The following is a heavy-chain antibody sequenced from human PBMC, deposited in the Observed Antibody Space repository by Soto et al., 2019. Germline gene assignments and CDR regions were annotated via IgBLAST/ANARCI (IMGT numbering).Heavy chain of an antibody. D-gene: IGHD3-22*01. CDR3: ARGFGSSGYYFSWFDP. CDR1: CGSFSGYY. Sequence: SETLSLTCAVYCGSFSGYYWSWIRQPPGKGLEWIWEINHSGSTNYNPSLKSRVTISVDTSKNQFSLKLSSVTAADTAVYYCARGFGSSGYYFSWFDPWGQGTLVTVS. V-gene: IGHV4-34*01. J-gene: IGHJ5*02. CDR2: INHSGST.